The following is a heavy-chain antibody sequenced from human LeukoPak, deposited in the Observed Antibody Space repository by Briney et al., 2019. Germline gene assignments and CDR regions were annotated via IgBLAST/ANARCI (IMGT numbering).Heavy chain of an antibody. J-gene: IGHJ3*02. D-gene: IGHD3-3*01. Sequence: GGSLRLSCAASGFTFSNAWMSWVRQAPGKGLEWVGRIKSKTDGGTTDYAAPVKGGFTISRDDSKNTLYLQMNSLKTEDTAVYYCTTDISHYDFWSGYLADPFDIWGQGTMVTVSS. CDR1: GFTFSNAW. CDR2: IKSKTDGGTT. CDR3: TTDISHYDFWSGYLADPFDI. V-gene: IGHV3-15*01.